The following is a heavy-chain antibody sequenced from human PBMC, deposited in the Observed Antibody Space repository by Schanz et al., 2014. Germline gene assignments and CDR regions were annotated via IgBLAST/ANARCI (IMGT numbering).Heavy chain of an antibody. D-gene: IGHD3-10*01. Sequence: VQLVESGGGMVQPGRSLRLSCAASGFTLSRYTMHWVRQAPGKGLVWVSRTSNDGSFTTFADSVKGRFTISRDNSKNPLYLQMNSLRTEDTAVYYCATVGSETYSIYWYFDLWGRGTLVTVSS. CDR1: GFTLSRYT. CDR2: TSNDGSFT. CDR3: ATVGSETYSIYWYFDL. V-gene: IGHV3-74*02. J-gene: IGHJ2*01.